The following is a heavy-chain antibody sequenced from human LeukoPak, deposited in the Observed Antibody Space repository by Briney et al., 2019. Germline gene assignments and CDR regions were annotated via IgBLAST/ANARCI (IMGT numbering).Heavy chain of an antibody. CDR3: ARGGGLDI. V-gene: IGHV3-7*03. J-gene: IGHJ6*02. D-gene: IGHD3-16*01. CDR2: INHNGNVN. CDR1: GFTFSSYW. Sequence: GGSLRLSCAASGFTFSSYWMNRARQAPGKGLEWVASINHNGNVNYYVDSVKGRFTISRDNAKNSLYLQMSNLRAEDTAVYFCARGGGLDIWGQGATVTVSS.